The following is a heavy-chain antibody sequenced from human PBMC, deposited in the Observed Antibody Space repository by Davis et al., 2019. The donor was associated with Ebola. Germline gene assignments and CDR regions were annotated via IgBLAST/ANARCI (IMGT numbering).Heavy chain of an antibody. Sequence: GGSLRLSCAASGFTLRSNYMSWVRQAPGKGLEWVSVIYSGGSTYHADSVKGRFTISRDNSRNTLYLQMNSLRADDTAVYYCAKGVAASSYSPLDYWGQGTLVTVSS. D-gene: IGHD2-15*01. V-gene: IGHV3-53*01. J-gene: IGHJ4*02. CDR1: GFTLRSNY. CDR3: AKGVAASSYSPLDY. CDR2: IYSGGST.